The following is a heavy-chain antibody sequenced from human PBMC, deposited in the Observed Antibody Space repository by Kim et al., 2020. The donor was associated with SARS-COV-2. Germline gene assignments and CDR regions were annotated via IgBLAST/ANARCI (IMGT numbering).Heavy chain of an antibody. CDR3: ARHEGIRHKLVAVACWFDP. Sequence: SETLSLTCTVSGGSISSSSYYWGWIRQPPGKGLEWIGSIYYSGSTYYNPSLKSRVTISVDTSKNQFSLKLSSVTAADTAVYYCARHEGIRHKLVAVACWFDPWGQGSLVSLS. V-gene: IGHV4-39*01. D-gene: IGHD6-6*01. J-gene: IGHJ5*02. CDR2: IYYSGST. CDR1: GGSISSSSYY.